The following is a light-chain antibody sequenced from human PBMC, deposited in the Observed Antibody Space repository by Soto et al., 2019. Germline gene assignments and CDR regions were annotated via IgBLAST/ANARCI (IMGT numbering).Light chain of an antibody. J-gene: IGLJ2*01. V-gene: IGLV4-60*02. CDR1: SGHSTYI. CDR3: ETWDTYTVI. Sequence: QLVLTQPSSASASLGSSVKLTCTLSSGHSTYIITWHQQLPGKAPRYLMKLEHSGTYNKGSGVPDRFSGSSSGADRYLTISNLQFDDEADYYCETWDTYTVIFGGGTKVTVL. CDR2: LEHSGTY.